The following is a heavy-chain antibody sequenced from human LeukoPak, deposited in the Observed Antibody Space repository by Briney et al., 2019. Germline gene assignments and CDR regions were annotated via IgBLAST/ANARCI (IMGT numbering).Heavy chain of an antibody. D-gene: IGHD5-18*01. J-gene: IGHJ4*02. CDR1: GFTVSSNY. Sequence: GGSLRLSCAASGFTVSSNYMSWVRQAPGKGLERVSVIYSGGSTYCADSVKGRFTISRDNSKNTLYLQMNSLRAEDTAVYYCARRGYSYGYNYFDYWGQGTLVTVSS. V-gene: IGHV3-66*01. CDR2: IYSGGST. CDR3: ARRGYSYGYNYFDY.